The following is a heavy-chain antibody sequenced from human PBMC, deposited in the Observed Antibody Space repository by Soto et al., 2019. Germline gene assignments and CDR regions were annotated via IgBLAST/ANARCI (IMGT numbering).Heavy chain of an antibody. V-gene: IGHV1-46*01. CDR1: GYTFTSYY. CDR2: INPSGGYT. D-gene: IGHD3-3*01. J-gene: IGHJ6*02. Sequence: QVQLVQSGAEVKKPGASVKVSCQTSGYTFTSYYIHWVRQAPGQGLAWMGIINPSGGYTKYSKRFQDRVTMTRDAATTIVCMELSSLTSEDTAVYFCARSRSMGDWSASVTTSAYGMDVWGRGTTVTVSS. CDR3: ARSRSMGDWSASVTTSAYGMDV.